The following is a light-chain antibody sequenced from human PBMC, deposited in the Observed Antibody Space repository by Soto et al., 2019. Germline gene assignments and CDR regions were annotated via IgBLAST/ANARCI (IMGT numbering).Light chain of an antibody. V-gene: IGKV3-20*01. CDR3: QHYGSSPRV. Sequence: EIVLTQSPGALSLSPGERATLSCRASQSISRNYLGWYQQNVGQAPRLLIYGASNRATGIPGRFSGSASGTDFTLTISRLEPEDFAVYYCQHYGSSPRVFGGGTKG. CDR1: QSISRNY. CDR2: GAS. J-gene: IGKJ4*01.